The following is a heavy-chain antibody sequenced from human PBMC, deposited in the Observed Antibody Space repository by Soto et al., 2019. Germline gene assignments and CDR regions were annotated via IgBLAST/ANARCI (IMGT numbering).Heavy chain of an antibody. D-gene: IGHD6-13*01. CDR2: IDWDDDK. Sequence: SGPTLVNPTQTLTLTCTFSGFSLSTSGMCVSWIRQPPGKALEWLARIDWDDDKYYSTSLKTRLTISKDTSKNQVLLTVTNMDPVDTATYYCARLRAPYSSSPFEHWGQGTQVTVSS. J-gene: IGHJ4*02. CDR1: GFSLSTSGMC. V-gene: IGHV2-70*11. CDR3: ARLRAPYSSSPFEH.